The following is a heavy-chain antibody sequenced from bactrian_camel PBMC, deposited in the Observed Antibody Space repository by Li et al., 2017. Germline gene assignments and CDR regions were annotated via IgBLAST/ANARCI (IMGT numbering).Heavy chain of an antibody. D-gene: IGHD3*01. Sequence: HVQLVESGGGSVQAGETLRLSCTASRFTFDESEMGWYRQAPGNECELVAKISSNGTTYYSDSVKGRFTISEDNAKNTMYLQMNSLKPEDTAVYYCAADPGKREFYGWCDMSQGTQVTVS. CDR1: RFTFDESE. J-gene: IGHJ4*01. V-gene: IGHV3S55*01. CDR2: ISSNGTT.